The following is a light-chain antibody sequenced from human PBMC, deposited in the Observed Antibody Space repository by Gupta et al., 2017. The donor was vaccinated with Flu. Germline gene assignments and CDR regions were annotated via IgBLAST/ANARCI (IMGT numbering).Light chain of an antibody. CDR1: SSDVGIYNS. Sequence: QSALTQPPSASGSPGPSVTISCTGTSSDVGIYNSVCWYQQHPGKAPKLIIYEVTGRPSGVPDRFSGSESGNTSSLTVSGLQAEDEADYYRSSSGGRNNLLFGGGTKLTVL. CDR2: EVT. V-gene: IGLV2-8*01. CDR3: SSSGGRNNLL. J-gene: IGLJ3*02.